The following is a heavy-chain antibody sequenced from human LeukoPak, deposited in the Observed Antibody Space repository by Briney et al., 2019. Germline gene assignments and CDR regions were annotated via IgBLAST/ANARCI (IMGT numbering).Heavy chain of an antibody. D-gene: IGHD2-2*01. CDR3: AKWSEPAASCLVVLDAFDI. V-gene: IGHV3-23*01. CDR1: GFTFSSYS. Sequence: GGSLRLSCAASGFTFSSYSMHWVRQAPARGLEWAATISGIAGTTYIADTVKGRFTISRDNSMNTVYLQLNSQRAENTAVYYCAKWSEPAASCLVVLDAFDIWGQGTMVTVSS. J-gene: IGHJ3*02. CDR2: ISGIAGTT.